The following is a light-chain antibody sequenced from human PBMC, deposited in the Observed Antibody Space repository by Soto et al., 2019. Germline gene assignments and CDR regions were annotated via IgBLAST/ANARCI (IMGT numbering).Light chain of an antibody. Sequence: QSALTHPASVSGSPGQSITISCPGTRSDVGGSNYVSRYQQHPVKAPKLMIYDVSNRPSVVSNRFSGSKSGNTASLTISGLQAEDEADYYCSSYTSSSTRVFGGGTKLPVL. J-gene: IGLJ3*02. CDR2: DVS. V-gene: IGLV2-14*01. CDR1: RSDVGGSNY. CDR3: SSYTSSSTRV.